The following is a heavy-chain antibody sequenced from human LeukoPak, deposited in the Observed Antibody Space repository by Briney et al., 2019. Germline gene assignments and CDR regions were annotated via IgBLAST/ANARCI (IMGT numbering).Heavy chain of an antibody. Sequence: ASVKVSCKASGYTFTSYGITWVRQAPGQGLEWMGWISAYNGSTNYAQKLQGRVTMTTDTSTSTAYMELRSLRSDDTAVYYCAREVWFGELNYYYYYGMDVWGQGTTVTVSS. CDR3: AREVWFGELNYYYYYGMDV. CDR1: GYTFTSYG. D-gene: IGHD3-10*01. V-gene: IGHV1-18*01. CDR2: ISAYNGST. J-gene: IGHJ6*02.